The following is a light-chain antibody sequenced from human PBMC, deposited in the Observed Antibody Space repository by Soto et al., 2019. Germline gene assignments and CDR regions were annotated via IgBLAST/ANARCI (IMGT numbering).Light chain of an antibody. CDR2: GAS. CDR3: QQRSNWPSIT. J-gene: IGKJ5*01. V-gene: IGKV3-11*01. CDR1: QSVNIY. Sequence: EIVMTQYPATLSVSPGERATLSCRASQSVNIYLAWYQQKPGQAPRLLIYGASNRATGIPARFSGSGSGTDFSLTISSLEPEDVAVYYCQQRSNWPSITFGQGTRLEI.